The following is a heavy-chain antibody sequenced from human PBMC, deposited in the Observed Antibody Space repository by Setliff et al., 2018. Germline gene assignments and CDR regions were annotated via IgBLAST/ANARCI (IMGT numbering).Heavy chain of an antibody. CDR1: GGSFDTYY. Sequence: KTSETLSLTCNVYGGSFDTYYWSWIRQPPGKGLEWFGEINQSGSGDYNPSFKGRVTISVDTSKKQFSLTLTSATAADTALYYCRQAVVGRDVFDIWGQGTVVTVSS. D-gene: IGHD1-1*01. CDR2: INQSGSG. V-gene: IGHV4-34*01. J-gene: IGHJ3*02. CDR3: RQAVVGRDVFDI.